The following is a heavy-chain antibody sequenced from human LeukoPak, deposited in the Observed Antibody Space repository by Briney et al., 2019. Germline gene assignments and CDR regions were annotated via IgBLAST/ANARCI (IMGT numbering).Heavy chain of an antibody. CDR3: ARSYISGWFRFDY. D-gene: IGHD6-19*01. CDR1: GFTFRNYN. J-gene: IGHJ4*02. CDR2: ISSSSSYI. V-gene: IGHV3-21*01. Sequence: GGSLRLSXAASGFTFRNYNMNWVRQAPGKGLEWVSSISSSSSYIYYADSVKGRFTISRDNAKNSLYLQMNSLRAEDTAVYYCARSYISGWFRFDYWGQGTLVTVSS.